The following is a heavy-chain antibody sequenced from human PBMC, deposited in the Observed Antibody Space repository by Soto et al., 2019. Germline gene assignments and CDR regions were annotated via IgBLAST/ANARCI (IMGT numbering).Heavy chain of an antibody. Sequence: EVQLLESGGGLVQPGGSLRLSCAASGFTFSSYAMSWVRQAPGKGLEWVSAISGSGGSTYYADSVKGRFTISRDNSKNTLYLQMNSLSAEDTAVYYCAKGIVGATGSFDYWGQGTLVTVSS. CDR2: ISGSGGST. V-gene: IGHV3-23*01. D-gene: IGHD1-26*01. J-gene: IGHJ4*02. CDR1: GFTFSSYA. CDR3: AKGIVGATGSFDY.